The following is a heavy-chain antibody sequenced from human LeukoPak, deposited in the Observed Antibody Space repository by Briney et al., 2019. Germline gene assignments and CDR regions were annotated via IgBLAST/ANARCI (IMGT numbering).Heavy chain of an antibody. J-gene: IGHJ4*02. CDR2: IYYSGST. CDR3: ARVVAAASDAFDY. CDR1: GGSISSYY. V-gene: IGHV4-59*01. Sequence: KPSETLSLTCTVSGGSISSYYWSWIRQPPGKGLEWIGYIYYSGSTNYNPSLKSRVTISVDTSKNQFSLKLSSVTAADTAVYYCARVVAAASDAFDYWGQGTLVTVSS. D-gene: IGHD6-13*01.